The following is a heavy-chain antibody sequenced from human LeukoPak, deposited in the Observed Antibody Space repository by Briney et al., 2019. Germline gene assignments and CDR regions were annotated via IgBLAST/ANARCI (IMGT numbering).Heavy chain of an antibody. D-gene: IGHD3-10*01. CDR2: INPNSGGT. CDR3: APGGAIDY. V-gene: IGHV1-2*02. Sequence: PGASVKVSCKASGYTFTDYWMHWVRQVPGQGLEWMGWINPNSGGTKYAQKFQGRVTMTRDTSISTAYMELSRLRSDDTAMYYCAPGGAIDYWGQGTLVTVSS. CDR1: GYTFTDYW. J-gene: IGHJ4*02.